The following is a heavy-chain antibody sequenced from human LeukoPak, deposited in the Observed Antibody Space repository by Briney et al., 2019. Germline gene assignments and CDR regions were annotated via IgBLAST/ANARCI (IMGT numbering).Heavy chain of an antibody. CDR3: ARRGSITPYYYYYYGMDV. CDR2: ISAYNGNT. CDR1: GYTLTSYG. J-gene: IGHJ6*02. D-gene: IGHD5-12*01. Sequence: ASVKVSCKASGYTLTSYGISWVRQAPGQGLEWMGWISAYNGNTNYAQKLQGRVTMTTDTSTSTAYMELRSLRSDDTAVYYCARRGSITPYYYYYYGMDVWGQGTTVTVSS. V-gene: IGHV1-18*01.